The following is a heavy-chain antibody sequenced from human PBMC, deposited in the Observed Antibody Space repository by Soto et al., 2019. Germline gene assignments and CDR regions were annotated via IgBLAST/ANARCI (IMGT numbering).Heavy chain of an antibody. J-gene: IGHJ4*02. CDR3: ARSDVALDF. Sequence: XETLSLTCSVSGCSVSSGSYYWTWIRQPPGKGLEWIGYIYYTGATNYNPSLKSRVTISADTSKNHFSLELTSVTAADTALYYCARSDVALDFWGQGTLVTVSS. CDR1: GCSVSSGSYY. V-gene: IGHV4-61*03. CDR2: IYYTGAT. D-gene: IGHD2-15*01.